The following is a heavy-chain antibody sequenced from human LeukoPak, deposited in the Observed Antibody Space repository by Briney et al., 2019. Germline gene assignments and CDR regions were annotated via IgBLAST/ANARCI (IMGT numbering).Heavy chain of an antibody. CDR2: TYQRSKWYN. D-gene: IGHD6-19*01. J-gene: IGHJ4*02. CDR3: ARSPSPYSSGWYFDY. Sequence: SQTLSLTCAISGDSVSINSASWNWIRQSPSRGLEWLGRTYQRSKWYNDYAVSVKSRITINPDISKNQFSLQLNSVTPEDTAVYYCARSPSPYSSGWYFDYWGQGTLVTVSS. V-gene: IGHV6-1*01. CDR1: GDSVSINSAS.